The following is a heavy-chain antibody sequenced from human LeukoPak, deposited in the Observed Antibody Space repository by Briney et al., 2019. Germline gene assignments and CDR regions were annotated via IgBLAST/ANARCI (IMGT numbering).Heavy chain of an antibody. CDR2: GYYSGST. CDR1: GGSVNSGSYY. Sequence: SETLSLTCSVSGGSVNSGSYYWSWIRQPPGKELEWIGYGYYSGSTNYNPSLKSRVTLSVDKSKNQFSLNLSSVTAADTAVYYCARDLLWSAGVDIWGQGILVTASS. CDR3: ARDLLWSAGVDI. J-gene: IGHJ4*02. V-gene: IGHV4-61*01. D-gene: IGHD3-10*01.